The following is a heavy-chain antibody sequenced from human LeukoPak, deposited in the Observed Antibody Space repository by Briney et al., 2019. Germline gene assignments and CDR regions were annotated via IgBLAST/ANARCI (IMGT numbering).Heavy chain of an antibody. J-gene: IGHJ4*02. V-gene: IGHV1-69*04. CDR3: ARDPPRIDGYNYFDY. D-gene: IGHD5-24*01. CDR2: IIPILGIA. CDR1: GGTFSSYA. Sequence: SVKVSCKASGGTFSSYAISWVRQAPGQGLEWMGRIIPILGIANYAQKFQGRVTITADKSTSTAYMELSSLRSEDTAVYYCARDPPRIDGYNYFDYWGQGTLVTVSS.